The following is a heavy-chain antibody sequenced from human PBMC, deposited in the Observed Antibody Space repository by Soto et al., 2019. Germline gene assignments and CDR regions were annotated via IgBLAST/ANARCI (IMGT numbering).Heavy chain of an antibody. CDR1: GFTFSSYA. CDR3: ARCGRITIFGVVDY. Sequence: QVQLVESGGGVVQPGRSLRLSCAASGFTFSSYAMHWVRQAPGKGLEWVAVISYDGSNKYYADSVKGRFTISRDNSKTTLYLQMNSLRAEDTAVYYCARCGRITIFGVVDYWGQGTLVTVSS. D-gene: IGHD3-3*01. V-gene: IGHV3-30-3*01. J-gene: IGHJ4*02. CDR2: ISYDGSNK.